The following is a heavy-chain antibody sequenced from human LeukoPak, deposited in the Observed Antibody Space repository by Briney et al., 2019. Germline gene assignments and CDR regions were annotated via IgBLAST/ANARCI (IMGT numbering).Heavy chain of an antibody. J-gene: IGHJ5*02. Sequence: SGTLSLTCTVSGGSISSYYWSWIRQPPGKGLEWIGYIYYGGSTNYNPSLKSRVTISVDTSKNQFSLKLSSVTAADTAVYYCARASGSYYGTDWFDPWGQGTLVTVSS. V-gene: IGHV4-59*01. D-gene: IGHD1-26*01. CDR3: ARASGSYYGTDWFDP. CDR2: IYYGGST. CDR1: GGSISSYY.